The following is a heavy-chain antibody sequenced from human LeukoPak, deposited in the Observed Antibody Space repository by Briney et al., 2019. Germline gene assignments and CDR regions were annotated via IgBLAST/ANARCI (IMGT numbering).Heavy chain of an antibody. V-gene: IGHV3-9*01. J-gene: IGHJ4*02. CDR2: ISWNSGSI. Sequence: PGGSLRLSCAASGFTFDDYSMHWVRQAPGKGLEWVSDISWNSGSIGYADSVKGRFTISRDNAKNSLYLQMNSLRAEDTALYSCAKTLDIVVVVAPCDYWGQGTLVTVSS. CDR1: GFTFDDYS. D-gene: IGHD2-15*01. CDR3: AKTLDIVVVVAPCDY.